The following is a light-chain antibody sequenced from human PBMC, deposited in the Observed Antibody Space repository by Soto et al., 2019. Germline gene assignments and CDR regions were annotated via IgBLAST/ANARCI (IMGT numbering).Light chain of an antibody. Sequence: QSALTQPASVSGSPGQSITISCTGTSSYVGGYKYVSWYQRHPGKAPKLMIFEVNSRPSGVSNRFSGSKSGNTASLTISGLRAEDEADYYCSSFSSSSTPYVFGTGTKVTVL. V-gene: IGLV2-14*01. CDR1: SSYVGGYKY. CDR3: SSFSSSSTPYV. CDR2: EVN. J-gene: IGLJ1*01.